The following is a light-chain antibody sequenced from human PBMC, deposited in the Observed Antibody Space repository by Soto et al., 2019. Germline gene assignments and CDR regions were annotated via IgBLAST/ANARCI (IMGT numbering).Light chain of an antibody. CDR3: QQSYSSSIT. CDR1: QDIGIY. J-gene: IGKJ5*01. V-gene: IGKV1-13*02. CDR2: DVS. Sequence: AIQITQSPSCRSASVGDRVTITCRASQDIGIYLAWYQQKPGKAPNLLIYDVSSRETGVPSRFSGSGSWTEFSLTTLSRLHPDFAAYYCQQSYSSSITFGQGTRLEIK.